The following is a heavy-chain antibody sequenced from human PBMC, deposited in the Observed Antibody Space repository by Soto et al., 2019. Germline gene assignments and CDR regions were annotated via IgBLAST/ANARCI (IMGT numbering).Heavy chain of an antibody. D-gene: IGHD1-1*01. Sequence: QVQLVQSGAEVKKPGASVKVSCKASGYTFTSYGISWVRQAPGQGLEWMGWISAYNGNTNYAQKLKGRVTMTTDTSTSTAYMELRSLRSDDTAVYYCAREVLPHNIYYYYGMDVWGQGTTVTVSS. J-gene: IGHJ6*02. CDR2: ISAYNGNT. CDR3: AREVLPHNIYYYYGMDV. V-gene: IGHV1-18*04. CDR1: GYTFTSYG.